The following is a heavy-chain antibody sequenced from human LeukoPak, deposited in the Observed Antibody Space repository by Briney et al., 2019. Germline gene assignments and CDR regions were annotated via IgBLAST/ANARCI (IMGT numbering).Heavy chain of an antibody. D-gene: IGHD6-19*01. Sequence: GGSLRLSCAASGFSFSSYAMIWVRQAPGKGLEWVSSISDSGGNSFYIDSVKGRFTISRDNSKNTLYLQVNSLRAEDTALYYCAKVSTIIEAGLRYFDLWGRGTLVTVSS. CDR1: GFSFSSYA. CDR3: AKVSTIIEAGLRYFDL. CDR2: ISDSGGNS. J-gene: IGHJ2*01. V-gene: IGHV3-23*01.